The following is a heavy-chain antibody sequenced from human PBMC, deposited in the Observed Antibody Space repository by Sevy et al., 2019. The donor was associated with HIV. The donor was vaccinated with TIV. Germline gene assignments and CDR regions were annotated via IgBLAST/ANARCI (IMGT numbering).Heavy chain of an antibody. CDR3: GREGCTKPHDY. CDR2: FSFGCGKI. Sequence: GGSLRLSCAASGFTFSKYSMSCIRQTPGKGLEWVSTFSFGCGKINYADSVKGRFTISRDDSRNTFYLQMNSLRAEDTAIYYCGREGCTKPHDYWGQGTMVTVSS. J-gene: IGHJ4*02. V-gene: IGHV3-23*01. D-gene: IGHD2-8*01. CDR1: GFTFSKYS.